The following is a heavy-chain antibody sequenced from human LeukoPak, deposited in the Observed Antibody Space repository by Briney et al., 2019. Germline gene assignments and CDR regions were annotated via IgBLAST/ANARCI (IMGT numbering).Heavy chain of an antibody. CDR1: GFTFSSYS. V-gene: IGHV3-48*04. D-gene: IGHD4-17*01. CDR2: ISSSGSTI. Sequence: GGSLRLSCAASGFTFSSYSMNWVRQAPGKGLEWVSYISSSGSTIYYADSVKGRFTISRDNAKNSLYLQMNSLRAEDTAVYYCARLDYGGNGIDYWGQGTLVTVSS. J-gene: IGHJ4*02. CDR3: ARLDYGGNGIDY.